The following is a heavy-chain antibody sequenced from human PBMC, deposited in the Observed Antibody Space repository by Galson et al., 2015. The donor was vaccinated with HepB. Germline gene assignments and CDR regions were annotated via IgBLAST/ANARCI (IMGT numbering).Heavy chain of an antibody. J-gene: IGHJ4*02. CDR3: ARDTAFGGVIVIVRIDY. Sequence: SVKVSCKASGYTFTSYAMHWVRQAPGQWLEWMGWINAGNGNTKYSQKFQGRVTITRDTSASTAYMELSSLRSEDTAVYYCARDTAFGGVIVIVRIDYWGQGTLVTVSS. V-gene: IGHV1-3*01. CDR1: GYTFTSYA. D-gene: IGHD3-16*02. CDR2: INAGNGNT.